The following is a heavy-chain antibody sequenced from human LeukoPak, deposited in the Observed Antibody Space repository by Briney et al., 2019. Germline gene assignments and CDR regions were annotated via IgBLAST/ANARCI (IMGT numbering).Heavy chain of an antibody. D-gene: IGHD1-26*01. V-gene: IGHV3-21*01. CDR2: ISSGSSYI. Sequence: PGGSLSLSCAASGFTFNSYSMNWVRQAPGKGLDWVSSISSGSSYIFYADSVKGRFTISRDNAKNSLYLQMNSLRAEDTAVYYCARQVGVHDAFDIWGQGTTVSSSS. J-gene: IGHJ3*02. CDR1: GFTFNSYS. CDR3: ARQVGVHDAFDI.